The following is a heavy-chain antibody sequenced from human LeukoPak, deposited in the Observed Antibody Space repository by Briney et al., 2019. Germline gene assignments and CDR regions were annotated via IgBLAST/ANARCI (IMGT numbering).Heavy chain of an antibody. V-gene: IGHV4-59*12. CDR1: GGSISSYY. D-gene: IGHD6-6*01. CDR3: ARVGSIAARPTSYYYYGMDV. CDR2: IYYSGST. Sequence: SETLSLTCTVSGGSISSYYWSWIRQPPGKGLEWIGYIYYSGSTNYNPSLKSRVTISVDTSKNQFSLKLSSVTAEDTAVYYCARVGSIAARPTSYYYYGMDVWGQGTTVTVSS. J-gene: IGHJ6*02.